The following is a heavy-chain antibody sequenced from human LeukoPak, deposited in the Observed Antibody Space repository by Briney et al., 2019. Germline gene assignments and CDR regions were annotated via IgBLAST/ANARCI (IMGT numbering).Heavy chain of an antibody. D-gene: IGHD3-9*01. Sequence: SETLSLTCTVSGGSISSGDYYWSWIRQPPGKGLEWIGYIYYSGSTYYNPSLKSRVTISVDTSKNQFSLKLSSVTAADTAVYYCARISIPECDILTGYKHNYFDYWGQGTLVTVSS. CDR2: IYYSGST. CDR3: ARISIPECDILTGYKHNYFDY. CDR1: GGSISSGDYY. V-gene: IGHV4-30-4*01. J-gene: IGHJ4*02.